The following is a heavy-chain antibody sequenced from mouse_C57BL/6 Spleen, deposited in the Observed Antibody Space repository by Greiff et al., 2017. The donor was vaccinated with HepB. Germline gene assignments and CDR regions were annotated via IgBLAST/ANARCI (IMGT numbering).Heavy chain of an antibody. D-gene: IGHD1-1*01. CDR1: GYTFTSYW. CDR2: IHPNSGST. V-gene: IGHV1-64*01. CDR3: ARRDGSSFDV. Sequence: VKLQQPGAELVKPGASVKLSCKASGYTFTSYWMHRVKQRPGQGLEWIGMIHPNSGSTNYNEKFKSKATLTVDKSSSTAYMQLSSLTSEDSAVYYCARRDGSSFDVWGTGTTVTVSS. J-gene: IGHJ1*03.